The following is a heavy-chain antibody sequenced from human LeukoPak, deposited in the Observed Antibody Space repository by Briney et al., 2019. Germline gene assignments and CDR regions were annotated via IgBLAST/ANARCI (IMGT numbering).Heavy chain of an antibody. CDR2: ISGSGGST. CDR1: GFTFSSYA. J-gene: IGHJ4*02. Sequence: GGSLRLSCAASGFTFSSYAMSWVRQPQGKGREWVSTISGSGGSTYYADSVRGRFTISRDNSKNTLYLQMNSLRAEDTAVYYCAKDLELTYYGSGSYFDYWGQGTLVTVSS. CDR3: AKDLELTYYGSGSYFDY. V-gene: IGHV3-23*01. D-gene: IGHD3-10*01.